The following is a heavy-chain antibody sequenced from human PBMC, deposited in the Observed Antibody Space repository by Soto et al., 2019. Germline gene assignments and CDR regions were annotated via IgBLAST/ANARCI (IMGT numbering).Heavy chain of an antibody. J-gene: IGHJ5*02. CDR2: IYYSGST. CDR1: GGSISSGGYY. V-gene: IGHV4-31*03. CDR3: ARVGGINWFDP. D-gene: IGHD3-16*01. Sequence: QVQLQESGPGLVKPSQTLSLTCTVSGGSISSGGYYWSWIRQHPGKGLEWIGYIYYSGSTYYNPSRTGRVTISVDTSKNQCSLKLSSVTAADTAVYYCARVGGINWFDPWGQGTLVTVSS.